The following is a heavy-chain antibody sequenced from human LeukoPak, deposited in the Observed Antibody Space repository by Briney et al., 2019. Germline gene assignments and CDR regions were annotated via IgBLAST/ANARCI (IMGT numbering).Heavy chain of an antibody. Sequence: SVKVSCKASGGTLSSYAISWVRQAPGQGLEWMGGIIPILGTANYAQKFQGRVTITTDESTSTAYMELSSLRSEDTAVYYCAREEPGIAAAGSKGGSWFDPWGQGTLVTVSS. V-gene: IGHV1-69*05. J-gene: IGHJ5*02. D-gene: IGHD6-13*01. CDR3: AREEPGIAAAGSKGGSWFDP. CDR1: GGTLSSYA. CDR2: IIPILGTA.